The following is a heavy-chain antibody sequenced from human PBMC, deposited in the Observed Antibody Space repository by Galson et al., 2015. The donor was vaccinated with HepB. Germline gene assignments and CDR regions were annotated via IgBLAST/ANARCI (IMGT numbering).Heavy chain of an antibody. J-gene: IGHJ4*02. CDR1: GLTFSSYA. V-gene: IGHV3-23*01. CDR3: ARNSYDRGGRISY. CDR2: ISGSGGST. Sequence: SLRLSCAASGLTFSSYAMTWVRQAPGKGLEWVSAISGSGGSTYYADSVKGRFTISRDNSKNTLYLQMISLRAEDTAIYYCARNSYDRGGRISYWGQGTLVTVSS. D-gene: IGHD3-22*01.